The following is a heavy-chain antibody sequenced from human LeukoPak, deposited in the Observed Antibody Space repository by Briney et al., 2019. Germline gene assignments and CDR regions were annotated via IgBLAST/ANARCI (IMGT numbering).Heavy chain of an antibody. CDR3: AKDPQLSRRPRGFADY. CDR1: GFTFSSYG. CDR2: ISYDGSNK. V-gene: IGHV3-30*18. Sequence: GGSLRLSCAASGFTFSSYGMHWVRQAPGKGLEWVAVISYDGSNKYYADSVKGRFTISRDNSKNTLYLQMNSLRAEDTAVYYCAKDPQLSRRPRGFADYWGQGTLVTVSS. D-gene: IGHD5-18*01. J-gene: IGHJ4*02.